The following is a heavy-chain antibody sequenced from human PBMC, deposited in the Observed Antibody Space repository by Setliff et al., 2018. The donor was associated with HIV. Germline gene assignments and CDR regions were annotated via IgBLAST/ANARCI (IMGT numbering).Heavy chain of an antibody. CDR1: GGSMNIHY. V-gene: IGHV4-59*11. D-gene: IGHD6-19*01. CDR2: IYYSGST. J-gene: IGHJ4*02. Sequence: SETLSLTCTVSGGSMNIHYWSWIRQPPGKGLEWIGSIYYSGSTNYNPSLKSRVTISVDTSKNQFSLKLSSVTAADTAVYYCARVAGSHYFDYWGQGTLVTVSS. CDR3: ARVAGSHYFDY.